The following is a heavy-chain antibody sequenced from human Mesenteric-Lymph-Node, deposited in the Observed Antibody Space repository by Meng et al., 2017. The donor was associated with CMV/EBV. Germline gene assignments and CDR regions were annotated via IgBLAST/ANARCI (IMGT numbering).Heavy chain of an antibody. CDR2: ISSGGRSM. V-gene: IGHV3-48*04. Sequence: GESLKISCAASGFTFSHYWMSWVRQAPGKGLEWLSKISSGGRSMYYADSVKGRFSISRDNAKNSLYLQMSTLRAEDTAVYYCARETTLFRGVFPYSSGMDVWGQGTTVTVSS. CDR3: ARETTLFRGVFPYSSGMDV. D-gene: IGHD3-10*01. J-gene: IGHJ6*02. CDR1: GFTFSHYW.